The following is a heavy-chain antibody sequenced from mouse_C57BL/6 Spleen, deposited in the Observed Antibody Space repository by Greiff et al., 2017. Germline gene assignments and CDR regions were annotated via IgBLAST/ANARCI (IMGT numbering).Heavy chain of an antibody. Sequence: EVQLQQSGAELVKPGASVKLSCTASGFNIKDYYMHWVKQRTEQGLEWIGRIDPEDGENKYAPKFQGKATITADTSSNTAYLQLSSLTSGDTSVYYCATITTVGGGNFDVWGTGTTVTVSS. J-gene: IGHJ1*03. D-gene: IGHD1-1*01. CDR1: GFNIKDYY. CDR3: ATITTVGGGNFDV. V-gene: IGHV14-2*01. CDR2: IDPEDGEN.